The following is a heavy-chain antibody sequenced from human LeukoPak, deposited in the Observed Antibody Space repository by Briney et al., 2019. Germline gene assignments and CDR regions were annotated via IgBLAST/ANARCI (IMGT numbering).Heavy chain of an antibody. D-gene: IGHD3-22*01. Sequence: GGSLRLSCAASGFTFSSYAMSWVRQAPGKGLEWVSAITGSGGFTYYTDSVKGRFTISRDNSKNTLSLQMNSLRAEDTAIYYYAKDPNSSGYLDYWGQGTLVTVSS. J-gene: IGHJ4*02. CDR3: AKDPNSSGYLDY. CDR2: ITGSGGFT. V-gene: IGHV3-23*01. CDR1: GFTFSSYA.